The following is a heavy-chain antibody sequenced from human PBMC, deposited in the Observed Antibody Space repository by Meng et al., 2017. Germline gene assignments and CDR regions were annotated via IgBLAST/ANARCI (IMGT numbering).Heavy chain of an antibody. V-gene: IGHV3-7*01. CDR1: GFTFSSYG. CDR3: ARDGIRGFGELQNNYYGMDV. Sequence: GESLKICCAASGFTFSSYGMSWVRQAPGKGLEWVTNIKQDGSEKYYVDSVKGRFTISRDNAKNSLYLQMNSLRAEDTAVYYCARDGIRGFGELQNNYYGMDVWGQGTTVTVSS. J-gene: IGHJ6*02. CDR2: IKQDGSEK. D-gene: IGHD3-10*01.